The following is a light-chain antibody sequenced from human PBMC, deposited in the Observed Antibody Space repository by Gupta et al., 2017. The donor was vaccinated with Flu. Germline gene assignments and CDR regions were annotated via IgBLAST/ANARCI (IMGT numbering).Light chain of an antibody. CDR1: TSDVGGYKY. Sequence: QSALTQPASVSGSPGQSITISCTGTTSDVGGYKYVSWFQQYPGRAPKLMIYEVRNRPSGISDRFSGSKSGNTASLTISGRQEEDEADYYCTSDTSSTTWVFGGGTKLTVL. CDR2: EVR. CDR3: TSDTSSTTWV. J-gene: IGLJ3*02. V-gene: IGLV2-14*01.